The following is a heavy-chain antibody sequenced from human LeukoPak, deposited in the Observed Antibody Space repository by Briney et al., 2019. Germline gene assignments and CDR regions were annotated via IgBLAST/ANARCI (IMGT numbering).Heavy chain of an antibody. V-gene: IGHV3-9*01. Sequence: GRSLRFSCVVSGFSLDDTAIHWVRQAPGKGLEWVTIISWNSVTMGYADSVKGRFTISRDNAQNSLYLEMNSLRPEDTAFYYCVKGMGYYYRGRGYTLGYCGQGSLVTVSA. J-gene: IGHJ4*02. CDR1: GFSLDDTA. CDR3: VKGMGYYYRGRGYTLGY. CDR2: ISWNSVTM. D-gene: IGHD3-22*01.